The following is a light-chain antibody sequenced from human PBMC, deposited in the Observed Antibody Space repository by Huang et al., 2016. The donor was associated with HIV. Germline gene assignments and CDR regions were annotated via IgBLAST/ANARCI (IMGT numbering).Light chain of an antibody. V-gene: IGKV1-39*01. Sequence: DIQMTQSPSSLSAFVGDSVTITCRASQSLSSYLNWYQHKPGKAPKLVIYGTSTLHSGVPSRIRSSGSGTDFTLTVSSLQPEDFATYYCQQTYRTPYTFGQGTNLEIK. CDR1: QSLSSY. CDR2: GTS. CDR3: QQTYRTPYT. J-gene: IGKJ2*01.